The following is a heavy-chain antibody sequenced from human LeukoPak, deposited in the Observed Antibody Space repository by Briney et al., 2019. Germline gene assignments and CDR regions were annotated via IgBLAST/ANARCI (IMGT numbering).Heavy chain of an antibody. CDR3: ARLKLGAYFDL. CDR1: GGSTSSDY. CDR2: VYNSGDT. D-gene: IGHD3-16*01. J-gene: IGHJ2*01. Sequence: SETLSLTCTVSGGSTSSDYWSWIRQSPGKGLEWVGYVYNSGDTGKNPSLKSRVTILLDTSTNQCSLKLTSVCAADTAVYYCARLKLGAYFDLWGRGTLVTVSS. V-gene: IGHV4-59*08.